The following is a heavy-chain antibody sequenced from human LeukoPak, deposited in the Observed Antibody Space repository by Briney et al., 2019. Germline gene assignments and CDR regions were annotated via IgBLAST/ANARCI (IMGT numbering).Heavy chain of an antibody. CDR1: GGSISYDY. J-gene: IGHJ4*02. CDR2: IYYSGST. CDR3: ARGPEGSGSYYGDY. Sequence: SETLSLTCTVSGGSISYDYWSWIRQPPGKGLEWIGYIYYSGSTKYNPSLKSRVTISLDTPQNQFSLKLSSVTAADTAVYYCARGPEGSGSYYGDYWGQGILVAVSS. D-gene: IGHD3-10*01. V-gene: IGHV4-59*08.